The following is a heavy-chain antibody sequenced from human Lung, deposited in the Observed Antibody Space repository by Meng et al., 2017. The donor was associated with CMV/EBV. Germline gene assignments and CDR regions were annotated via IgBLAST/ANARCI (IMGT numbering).Heavy chain of an antibody. J-gene: IGHJ6*02. CDR3: ARDRFEDYDFWSGYSLTDYYGMNV. Sequence: ESLKISCAASGFTFSSYWMSWVRQAPGKGLEWVANIKQDGSEKYYVDSVKGRFTISRDNAKNSLYLQMNSLRAEDTAVYYCARDRFEDYDFWSGYSLTDYYGMNVWGQGTSVPVSS. D-gene: IGHD3-3*01. CDR1: GFTFSSYW. V-gene: IGHV3-7*01. CDR2: IKQDGSEK.